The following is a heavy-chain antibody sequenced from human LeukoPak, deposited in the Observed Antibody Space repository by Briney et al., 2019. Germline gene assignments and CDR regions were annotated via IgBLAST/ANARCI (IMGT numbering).Heavy chain of an antibody. CDR2: IYHSGST. Sequence: SETLSLTCAVYGGSFSGYYWSWIRQPPGKGLEWIGSIYHSGSTYYNPSLKSRVTISVDTSKNQFSLKLSSVTAADTAVYYCARENYYGSGSYHYYYYYMDVWGKGTTVTISS. V-gene: IGHV4-34*01. CDR1: GGSFSGYY. D-gene: IGHD3-10*01. J-gene: IGHJ6*03. CDR3: ARENYYGSGSYHYYYYYMDV.